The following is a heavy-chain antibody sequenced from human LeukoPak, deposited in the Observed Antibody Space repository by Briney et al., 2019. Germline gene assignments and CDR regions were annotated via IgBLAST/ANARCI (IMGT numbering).Heavy chain of an antibody. Sequence: ASVKVSCKASGGTFSNYAISWVRQAPGQGLEWTGGIIPIFGTASYAQKFQGRVTITADESTSTAYMELSSLRSEDTAVYYCAISLFGDTPMVNYFGYWGQGTLVTVSS. CDR3: AISLFGDTPMVNYFGY. V-gene: IGHV1-69*01. D-gene: IGHD5-18*01. CDR2: IIPIFGTA. CDR1: GGTFSNYA. J-gene: IGHJ4*02.